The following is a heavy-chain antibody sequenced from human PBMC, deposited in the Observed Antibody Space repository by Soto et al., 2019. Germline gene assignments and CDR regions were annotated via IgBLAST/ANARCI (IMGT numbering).Heavy chain of an antibody. J-gene: IGHJ4*02. D-gene: IGHD3-10*01. V-gene: IGHV4-30-4*01. CDR2: IYYSGST. CDR1: GGSISSGDYY. CDR3: AREENSATRYGFGVFDY. Sequence: PSETLSLTCTVSGGSISSGDYYWSWIRQPPGKGLEWIGYIYYSGSTYYNPSLKSRVTISVDTSKNQFSLKLSSVTAADTAVYYCAREENSATRYGFGVFDYWGQGTLVTVSS.